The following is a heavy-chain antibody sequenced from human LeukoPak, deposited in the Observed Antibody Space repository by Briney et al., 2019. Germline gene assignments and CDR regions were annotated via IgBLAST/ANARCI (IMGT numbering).Heavy chain of an antibody. Sequence: PSETLSLTCTVSGGSVNSFFWSWIRQPAGKGLEWIGRIHPSGSSNYNSSLKSRVTMSVDTSENQFSLKLNSVTAADTAIYYCAREELGGGWRSLDYWGQGTLVTVSS. J-gene: IGHJ4*02. CDR1: GGSVNSFF. CDR2: IHPSGSS. V-gene: IGHV4-4*07. D-gene: IGHD6-19*01. CDR3: AREELGGGWRSLDY.